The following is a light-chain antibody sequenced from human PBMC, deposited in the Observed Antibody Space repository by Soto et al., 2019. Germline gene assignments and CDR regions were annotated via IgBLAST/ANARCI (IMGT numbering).Light chain of an antibody. Sequence: QSVLTQPASVSGSPGQSITISCTGTSSDVGGFDYVSWYQHHPGKAPKLMIYDVSNRPSGVSNRFSGSKSGNTASLIISGLQAEDEADYFCTSYTTSSAHYVSGNGTKVTVL. CDR3: TSYTTSSAHYV. CDR2: DVS. V-gene: IGLV2-14*01. CDR1: SSDVGGFDY. J-gene: IGLJ1*01.